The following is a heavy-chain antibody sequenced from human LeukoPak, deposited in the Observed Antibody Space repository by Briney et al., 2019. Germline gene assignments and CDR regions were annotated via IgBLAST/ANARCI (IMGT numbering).Heavy chain of an antibody. CDR3: AGAGGVTDYFDY. CDR2: IIPILGIA. Sequence: GASVTVSCKASGGTFSSYAISWVRQAPGQGLEWMGRIIPILGIANYAQKFQGRVTITADKSTSTAYMELSSLRSEDTAVYYCAGAGGVTDYFDYWGQGTLVTVSS. V-gene: IGHV1-69*04. CDR1: GGTFSSYA. D-gene: IGHD2-21*02. J-gene: IGHJ4*02.